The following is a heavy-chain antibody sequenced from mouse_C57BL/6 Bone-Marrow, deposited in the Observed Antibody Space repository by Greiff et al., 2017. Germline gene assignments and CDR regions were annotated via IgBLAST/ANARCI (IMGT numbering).Heavy chain of an antibody. CDR3: ARVDYYYCSEAY. CDR2: ISYDGSN. D-gene: IGHD1-1*01. J-gene: IGHJ3*01. Sequence: EVQLVESGPGLVKPSQSLSLTCSVTGYSITSGYYWNWIRQFPGNKLEWMGYISYDGSNNYNPSLKNRISITRDTSKNQFFLKLNSVTTEDTATYYYARVDYYYCSEAYWGQGTLVTVSA. V-gene: IGHV3-6*01. CDR1: GYSITSGYY.